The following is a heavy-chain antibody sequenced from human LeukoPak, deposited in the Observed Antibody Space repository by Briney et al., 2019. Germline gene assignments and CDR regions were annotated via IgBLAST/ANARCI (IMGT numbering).Heavy chain of an antibody. CDR2: IDTDGSTT. CDR3: SRSLLGVCNF. J-gene: IGHJ4*02. D-gene: IGHD2-15*01. CDR1: GFTFIEYW. Sequence: GGSLRLSCVASGFTFIEYWKYWARQAPGKGVVLVSLIDTDGSTTTYSHSVNGRFTVSRDNPKSTLYLQMNSLRAEDTAVYFCSRSLLGVCNFWGQGALVTVSS. V-gene: IGHV3-74*03.